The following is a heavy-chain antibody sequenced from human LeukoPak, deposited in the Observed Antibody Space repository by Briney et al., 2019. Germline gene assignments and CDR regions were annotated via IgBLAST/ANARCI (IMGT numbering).Heavy chain of an antibody. J-gene: IGHJ5*02. D-gene: IGHD4-17*01. V-gene: IGHV3-30*04. CDR2: ISYDGSNY. Sequence: PGGSLRLSCAASGFTFSSYAMHWVRQAPGKGLEWVAVISYDGSNYSYADSVKGRFTISRDNSKITLFLQMNSLRVEDTAVYYCARDRDYGDYEAWFDPWGQGTLVTVSS. CDR3: ARDRDYGDYEAWFDP. CDR1: GFTFSSYA.